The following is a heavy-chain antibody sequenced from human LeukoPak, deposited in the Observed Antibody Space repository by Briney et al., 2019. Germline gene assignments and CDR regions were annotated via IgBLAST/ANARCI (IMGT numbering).Heavy chain of an antibody. CDR1: GFTFSSYD. V-gene: IGHV3-13*03. CDR3: ANHSSSWPFDY. J-gene: IGHJ4*02. D-gene: IGHD6-13*01. Sequence: GGSLRLSCAACGFTFSSYDMHWVRPATGKCLEWVSAIGTAGDTYYPGSVKGQFTISRENAKNSLYLQRNSLRAGDTAVYYGANHSSSWPFDYWGQGTLVTVSS. CDR2: IGTAGDT.